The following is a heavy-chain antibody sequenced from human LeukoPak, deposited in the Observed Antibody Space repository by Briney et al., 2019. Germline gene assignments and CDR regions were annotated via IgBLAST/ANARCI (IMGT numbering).Heavy chain of an antibody. CDR2: ISYSGTV. J-gene: IGHJ4*02. CDR1: GDSISSSSDY. CDR3: ATLSYYDDRGYFDY. D-gene: IGHD3-22*01. Sequence: SETLSLTCTVSGDSISSSSDYWGWIRQSPGKGLEWIASISYSGTVYYNPSLTSRVTISVDTSKNQFSLKLSSVTAADTAVYYCATLSYYDDRGYFDYWGQGTLVTFSS. V-gene: IGHV4-39*07.